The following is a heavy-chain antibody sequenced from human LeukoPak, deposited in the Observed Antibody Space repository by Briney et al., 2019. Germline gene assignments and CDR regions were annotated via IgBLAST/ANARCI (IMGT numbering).Heavy chain of an antibody. D-gene: IGHD1-26*01. J-gene: IGHJ4*02. Sequence: ASVKVSCKASGYTFTSYYMHWVRQAPGQGLEWMGWISAYNGNTNYAQKLQGRVTMTTDTSTSTAYMELRSLRSDDTAVYYCARDPSGSYPRDYWGQGTLVTVSS. V-gene: IGHV1-18*04. CDR2: ISAYNGNT. CDR1: GYTFTSYY. CDR3: ARDPSGSYPRDY.